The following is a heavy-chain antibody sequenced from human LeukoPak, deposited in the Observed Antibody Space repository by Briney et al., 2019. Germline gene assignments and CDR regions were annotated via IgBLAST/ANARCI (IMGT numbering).Heavy chain of an antibody. CDR1: GGSFSGYY. V-gene: IGHV4-34*01. D-gene: IGHD2-2*01. Sequence: SETLSLTCAVYGGSFSGYYWSWIRQPPGKGLEWIGEINHSGSTNYNPSLKSRVTISVDTSKNQFSLKLSSVTAADTAVYYCARSTWNFDYWGQETLVTVSS. CDR2: INHSGST. J-gene: IGHJ4*02. CDR3: ARSTWNFDY.